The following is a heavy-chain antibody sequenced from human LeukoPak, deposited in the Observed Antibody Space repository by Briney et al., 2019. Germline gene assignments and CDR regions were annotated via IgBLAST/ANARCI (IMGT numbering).Heavy chain of an antibody. V-gene: IGHV4-59*04. CDR3: ARGRPGIDR. J-gene: IGHJ5*02. Sequence: PSETLSLTCTVSGGSTTSYYWSWIPQAPGKGLEWIGYINYSQNMDKDNTEYSPSLKSPVTMSLDTSKIRCSLNLASVTAADSAVYYCARGRPGIDRWGLGTLVIVSS. CDR1: GGSTTSYY. D-gene: IGHD1-1*01. CDR2: INYSQNMDKDNT.